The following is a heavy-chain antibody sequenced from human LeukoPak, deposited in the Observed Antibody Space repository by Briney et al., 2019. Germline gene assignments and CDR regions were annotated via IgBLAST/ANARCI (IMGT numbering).Heavy chain of an antibody. CDR2: IVVGSGNT. Sequence: SVKVSCXASGFTFSSSAMQWVRQARGQRLAWIGWIVVGSGNTNCAQKFQERVTITRDMSTSTAYMELSSLRSEDTAVYYCAASILHCSSTSCYARNYYYYMDVWGKGTTVTVSS. V-gene: IGHV1-58*02. CDR3: AASILHCSSTSCYARNYYYYMDV. CDR1: GFTFSSSA. J-gene: IGHJ6*03. D-gene: IGHD2-2*01.